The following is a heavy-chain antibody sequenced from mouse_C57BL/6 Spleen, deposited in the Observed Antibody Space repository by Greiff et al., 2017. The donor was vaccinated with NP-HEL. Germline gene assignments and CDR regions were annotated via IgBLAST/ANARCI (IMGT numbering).Heavy chain of an antibody. V-gene: IGHV1-52*01. J-gene: IGHJ2*01. CDR2: IDPSDSET. CDR1: GYTFTSYW. Sequence: QVQLQQPGAELVRPGSSVKLSCKASGYTFTSYWMHWVKQRPIQGLEWIGNIDPSDSETHYNQKFKDKATLTVDKSSSTSYMQLSSLTSEDSAVYYCARRSDGYYEEGYCDYWGQGTTLTVSS. CDR3: ARRSDGYYEEGYCDY. D-gene: IGHD2-3*01.